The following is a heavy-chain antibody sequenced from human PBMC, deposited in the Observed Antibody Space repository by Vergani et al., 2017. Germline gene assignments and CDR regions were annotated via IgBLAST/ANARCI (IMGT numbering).Heavy chain of an antibody. D-gene: IGHD4-11*01. V-gene: IGHV4-34*01. CDR1: GGSFTSYH. CDR2: IDHTGRP. CDR3: ARVSTETNGHRYFYYCMDV. Sequence: QVQLQQWGGGLLKPSETLSLTCVVNGGSFTSYHWTWIRQSPGEGLEWVGDIDHTGRPDYNPSLKSRLTMSVDKSRNQSSLMLNSVTATDTAIYFCARVSTETNGHRYFYYCMDVWGQGTAVTVSP. J-gene: IGHJ6*01.